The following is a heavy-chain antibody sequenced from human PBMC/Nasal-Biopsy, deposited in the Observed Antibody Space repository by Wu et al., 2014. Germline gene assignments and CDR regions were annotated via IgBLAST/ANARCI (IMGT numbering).Heavy chain of an antibody. CDR1: GFTFSNYA. J-gene: IGHJ4*02. CDR2: ISESGGNT. Sequence: LRLSCAASGFTFSNYAMNWVRQAPGKGLEWVSSISESGGNTDYADSVKGRFTISRDNSKNTLYLQMNSLRAEDTAVYYCAKQFVDYWGQGTLVTVSS. D-gene: IGHD5-24*01. V-gene: IGHV3-23*01. CDR3: AKQFVDY.